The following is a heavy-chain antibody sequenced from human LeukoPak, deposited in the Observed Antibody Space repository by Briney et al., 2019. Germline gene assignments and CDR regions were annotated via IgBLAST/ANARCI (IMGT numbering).Heavy chain of an antibody. CDR1: GFTFSNFA. D-gene: IGHD6-6*01. V-gene: IGHV3-64*01. CDR3: ARRGEFSSSPFDF. Sequence: PGGSLRLSCAASGFTFSNFAIHWVRQAPGKGLEFVSAISSGDSTFYANSVKGRFTISRDNSKNTMYLQMGGLRPEDMAVYYCARRGEFSSSPFDFWGQGTLVTVSS. J-gene: IGHJ5*01. CDR2: ISSGDST.